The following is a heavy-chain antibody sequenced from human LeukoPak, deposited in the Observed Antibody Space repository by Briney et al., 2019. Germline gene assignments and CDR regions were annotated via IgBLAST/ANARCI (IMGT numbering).Heavy chain of an antibody. CDR2: IGSRPTTT. V-gene: IGHV3-48*04. D-gene: IGHD5-12*01. Sequence: GGSLRLSCAASGFTLSSYSMNWVRQAPGKGLEWVSYIGSRPTTTYYAESVRGRFTISRDNTKNSVYLQMTSLRADDAAVYFCATSGAYEISWAFNIWGQGTMVAVSS. CDR1: GFTLSSYS. J-gene: IGHJ3*02. CDR3: ATSGAYEISWAFNI.